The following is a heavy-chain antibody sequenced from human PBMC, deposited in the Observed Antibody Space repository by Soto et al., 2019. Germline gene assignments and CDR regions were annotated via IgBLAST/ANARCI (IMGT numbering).Heavy chain of an antibody. V-gene: IGHV4-59*01. J-gene: IGHJ6*02. CDR1: GGSISSYY. CDR3: ARDHFSSSWYHYYGMDV. CDR2: IYYSGST. Sequence: KSSETLSLTCTASGGSISSYYWSWIRQPPGKGLEWIGYIYYSGSTNYNPSLKSRVTISVDTSKNQFSLKLSSVTAADTAVYYCARDHFSSSWYHYYGMDVWGQGTTVTVSS. D-gene: IGHD6-13*01.